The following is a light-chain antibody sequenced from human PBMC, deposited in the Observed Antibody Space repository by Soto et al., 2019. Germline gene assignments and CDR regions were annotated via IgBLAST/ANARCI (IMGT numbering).Light chain of an antibody. CDR2: GAS. J-gene: IGKJ1*01. CDR1: QSVSSN. CDR3: QHYNNWPPWT. Sequence: EIVTTQSPATLSVSPGERATLSCRASQSVSSNLAWYQQKPGQAPRLLIYGASTRATGIPARFSGSGSGTDFTLTISSLQSEDFAVYYCQHYNNWPPWTFGQGTKVEIK. V-gene: IGKV3-15*01.